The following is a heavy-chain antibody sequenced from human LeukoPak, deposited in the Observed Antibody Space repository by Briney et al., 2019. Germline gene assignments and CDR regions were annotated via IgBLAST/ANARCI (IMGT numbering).Heavy chain of an antibody. D-gene: IGHD3-10*01. Sequence: PGGSLRLSCAASGFTFSSYAMHWVRQAPGKGLEWVAVISYDGSNKYYADSVKGRFTISRDNSKNTLYLQMNSLRAEDTAVYYCVRGHVSTDYITMVRGVKGSGFDYWGQGTLVTVSS. V-gene: IGHV3-30-3*01. J-gene: IGHJ4*02. CDR1: GFTFSSYA. CDR3: VRGHVSTDYITMVRGVKGSGFDY. CDR2: ISYDGSNK.